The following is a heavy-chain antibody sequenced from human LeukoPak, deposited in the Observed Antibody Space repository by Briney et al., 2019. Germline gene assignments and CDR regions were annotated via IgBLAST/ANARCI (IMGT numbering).Heavy chain of an antibody. CDR1: RFTFSSNG. Sequence: GGSLRLSPAPSRFTFSSNGMHGDRQAPGNGREREAVISYDGRNKYYAESVKGRFTISIDNSKNTLYLQMKSLRAEDTAVYYCVKGGSGWSLLHDAFDIWGQGTMVTVSS. D-gene: IGHD6-19*01. CDR3: VKGGSGWSLLHDAFDI. J-gene: IGHJ3*02. V-gene: IGHV3-30*18. CDR2: ISYDGRNK.